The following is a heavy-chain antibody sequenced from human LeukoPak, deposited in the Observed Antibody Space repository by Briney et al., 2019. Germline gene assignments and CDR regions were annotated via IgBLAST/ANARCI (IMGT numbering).Heavy chain of an antibody. Sequence: PGGSLRLSCAASGFTFSSYAMSWVRQAPGKGLEWVSAISGSGGSTYYADSVKGRFTVSRDNSKNTLYLQMNSLRDEDTAVYFCAREARGSGRDFDYWGQGILVTVSS. D-gene: IGHD1-26*01. V-gene: IGHV3-23*01. CDR1: GFTFSSYA. CDR2: ISGSGGST. J-gene: IGHJ4*02. CDR3: AREARGSGRDFDY.